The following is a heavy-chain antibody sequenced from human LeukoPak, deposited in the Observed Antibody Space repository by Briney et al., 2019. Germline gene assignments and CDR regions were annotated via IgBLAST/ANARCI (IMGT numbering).Heavy chain of an antibody. D-gene: IGHD3-3*01. V-gene: IGHV3-21*01. Sequence: GGSLRLSCAASGFTFSSYSMNWVRQAPGKGLEWVSSISSSSSYIYYADSVKGRFTISRDNAKNSLYLQMNSLRAEDTAVYYCARSTYYDLWSGYSQPSYYYYMDVWDKGTTVTVSS. CDR3: ARSTYYDLWSGYSQPSYYYYMDV. CDR2: ISSSSSYI. J-gene: IGHJ6*03. CDR1: GFTFSSYS.